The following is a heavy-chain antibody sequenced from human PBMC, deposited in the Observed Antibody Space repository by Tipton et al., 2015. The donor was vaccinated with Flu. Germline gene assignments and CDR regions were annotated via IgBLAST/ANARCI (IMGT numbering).Heavy chain of an antibody. CDR1: GGSISSSSYY. D-gene: IGHD3-22*01. CDR3: ARDRSYYDTPDAFDI. J-gene: IGHJ3*02. CDR2: IYTSGST. V-gene: IGHV4-61*02. Sequence: TLSLTCTVSGGSISSSSYYWGWIRQPPGKGLEWIGRIYTSGSTNYNPSLKSRVTMSVDTSKNQFSLKLSSVTAADTAVYYCARDRSYYDTPDAFDIWGQGTMVTVSS.